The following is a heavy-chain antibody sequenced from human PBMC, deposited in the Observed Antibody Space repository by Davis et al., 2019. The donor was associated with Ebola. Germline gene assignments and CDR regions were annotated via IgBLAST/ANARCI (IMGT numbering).Heavy chain of an antibody. CDR3: AKAYYIAKNWFDP. D-gene: IGHD3-10*01. Sequence: GESLKISCAASGFTFSSYWMSWVRQAPGKGLEWVANIKQDGSEKYYVDSVKGRFTISRDNSKNTLYLQMNSLRAEDTAVYYCAKAYYIAKNWFDPWGQGTLVTVSS. J-gene: IGHJ5*02. CDR2: IKQDGSEK. V-gene: IGHV3-7*03. CDR1: GFTFSSYW.